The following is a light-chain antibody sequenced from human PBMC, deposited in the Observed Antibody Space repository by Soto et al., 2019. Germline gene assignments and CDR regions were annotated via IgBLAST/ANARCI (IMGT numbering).Light chain of an antibody. Sequence: EILMTQSPATLSVSPGERATLSCRASQSVNTNLTWYQQKPGQAPRLLIYGASTRATGIPARFRGSGSGTEFTLTISSLQSDDGAVYYCQQYNDRPPFFGGGTKVEIK. CDR2: GAS. V-gene: IGKV3-15*01. J-gene: IGKJ4*01. CDR1: QSVNTN. CDR3: QQYNDRPPF.